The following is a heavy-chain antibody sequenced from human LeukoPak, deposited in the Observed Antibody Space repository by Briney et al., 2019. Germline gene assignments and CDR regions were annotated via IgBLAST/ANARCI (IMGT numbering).Heavy chain of an antibody. V-gene: IGHV5-51*01. CDR2: IYPGDSDT. CDR1: GYSFTSYW. D-gene: IGHD3-10*01. CDR3: ARLVGDFYGSGTYGMDV. J-gene: IGHJ6*02. Sequence: GESLKISCKGSGYSFTSYWIGWVRQMPGKGLEWMGIIYPGDSDTRYSPSFQGQVTISADKSINTAYLQWSTLKASDTAMYYCARLVGDFYGSGTYGMDVWGQGTTVIVSS.